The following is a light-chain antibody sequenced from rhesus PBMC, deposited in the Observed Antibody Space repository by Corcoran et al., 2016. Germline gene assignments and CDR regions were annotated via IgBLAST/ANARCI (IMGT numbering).Light chain of an antibody. CDR1: EKVNNY. J-gene: IGKJ4*01. Sequence: DIQMTQSPSSLSASVGDRVTITCRKSEKVNNYLNWSQQKPGKAPNLLIYKASTLQSGVPSRFIGSGSGTEYTFTISSLPSEDFATYYCQHNYGTPPTFGGGTKVEIK. V-gene: IGKV1-74*01. CDR3: QHNYGTPPT. CDR2: KAS.